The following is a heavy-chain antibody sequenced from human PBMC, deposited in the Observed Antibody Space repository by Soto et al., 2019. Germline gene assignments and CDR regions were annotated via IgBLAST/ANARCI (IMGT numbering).Heavy chain of an antibody. CDR3: ARDVVRSTAGDS. J-gene: IGHJ4*02. CDR2: IIPIFTRT. V-gene: IGHV1-69*01. CDR1: GGPFSTSS. Sequence: QLQLVQSGTEVKEPGFSVKVSCKASGGPFSTSSFVWVRQGPGQGLEWMGGIIPIFTRTNFAQKFQGRVTFSADESTRTTYMELRSLTSEDTAIYYCARDVVRSTAGDSWGQGTLVTVSS. D-gene: IGHD2-15*01.